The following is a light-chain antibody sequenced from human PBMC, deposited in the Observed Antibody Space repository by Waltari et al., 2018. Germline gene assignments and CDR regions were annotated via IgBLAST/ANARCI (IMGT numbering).Light chain of an antibody. CDR3: QQSYSPPYN. V-gene: IGKV1-39*01. CDR2: FSS. CDR1: ETIRTH. Sequence: DILMTQSPSSLSASVGDKITLTCRASETIRTHLNLYQQKPWQAPKLLISFSSPLQNGVPSRLSGSGSGTDFTLTISSLQPEDFATYYCQQSYSPPYNFGQGTKLEI. J-gene: IGKJ2*01.